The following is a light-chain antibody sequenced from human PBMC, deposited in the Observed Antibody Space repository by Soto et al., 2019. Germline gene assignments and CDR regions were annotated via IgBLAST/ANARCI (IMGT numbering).Light chain of an antibody. CDR2: GVT. CDR3: SSLTSNRIYV. V-gene: IGLV2-14*03. J-gene: IGLJ1*01. CDR1: HNDIGTYDY. Sequence: QSVLTQPTSVSGSPGQSITISCTGNHNDIGTYDYVSWYQQHPGRAPRLLIHGVTTRPSGISGRFSASESGLTASLTISGLQPEDEADYYCSSLTSNRIYVFGPGTKVTVL.